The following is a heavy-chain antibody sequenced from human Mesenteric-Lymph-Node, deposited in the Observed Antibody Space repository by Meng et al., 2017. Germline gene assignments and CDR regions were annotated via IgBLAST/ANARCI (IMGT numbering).Heavy chain of an antibody. CDR1: GFTFSSYA. CDR2: ISYDGSNK. J-gene: IGHJ5*02. V-gene: IGHV3-30*01. CDR3: AREWVRGAMVRGVVNWFDP. D-gene: IGHD3-10*01. Sequence: GESLKISCAASGFTFSSYAMHWVRQAPGKGLEWVAVISYDGSNKYYADSVKGRLTISRDNSKNTLYLQMNSLRAEDTAVYYCAREWVRGAMVRGVVNWFDPWGQGTLVTVSS.